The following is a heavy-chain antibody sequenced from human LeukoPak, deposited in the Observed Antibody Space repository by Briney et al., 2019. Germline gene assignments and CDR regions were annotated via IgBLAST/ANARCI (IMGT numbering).Heavy chain of an antibody. CDR2: IYYSGST. D-gene: IGHD3-9*01. J-gene: IGHJ4*02. V-gene: IGHV4-39*01. CDR3: ARQVLLTYYDILTGSGEFDY. Sequence: SETLSLTCTVSGGSISSSSYYWGWIRQPPWKGLEWIGSIYYSGSTYYNPSLKSRVTISVDTSKNQFSLKLSSVTAADTAVYYCARQVLLTYYDILTGSGEFDYWGQGTLVTVSP. CDR1: GGSISSSSYY.